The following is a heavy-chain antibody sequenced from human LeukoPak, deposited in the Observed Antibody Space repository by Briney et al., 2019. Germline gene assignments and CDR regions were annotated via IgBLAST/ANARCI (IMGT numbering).Heavy chain of an antibody. D-gene: IGHD3-22*01. CDR2: IYWNDDK. CDR3: ARRAAMIVDRPFDY. CDR1: GFSLSTSGVG. V-gene: IGHV2-5*01. J-gene: IGHJ4*02. Sequence: SGPTLVNPTQTLTLTRTFSGFSLSTSGVGVGWIRQPPGKALEWLALIYWNDDKRFSPSLKSRLTITKDTSKNQVVLTMTNMDPVDTATYYCARRAAMIVDRPFDYWGQGTLVTVSS.